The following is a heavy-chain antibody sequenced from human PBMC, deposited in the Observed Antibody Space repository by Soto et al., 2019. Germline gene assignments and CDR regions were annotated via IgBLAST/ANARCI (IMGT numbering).Heavy chain of an antibody. CDR3: ARVGGYPHFFDY. D-gene: IGHD3-22*01. CDR1: GGSISSYY. J-gene: IGHJ4*02. V-gene: IGHV4-59*01. CDR2: IYYSGST. Sequence: SETLSLTCTVSGGSISSYYWSWIRQPPGKGLEWIGYIYYSGSTNYNPSLKSRVTISVDTSKNQFSLKLSSVTAADTAVYYCARVGGYPHFFDYWGQGTLVTVSS.